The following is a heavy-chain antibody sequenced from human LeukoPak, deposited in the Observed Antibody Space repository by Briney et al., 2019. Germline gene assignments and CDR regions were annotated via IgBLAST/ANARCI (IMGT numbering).Heavy chain of an antibody. Sequence: PGRSLRLSCAASGLTFSSYAMSSVRQAPGKGLEWVSAISGSGGSTYYADSVKGRFTISRDNSKNTLYLQMNSLRAEDTAVYYCAKDVAYYDFWSGSRYFDYWGQGTLVTVSS. V-gene: IGHV3-23*01. CDR3: AKDVAYYDFWSGSRYFDY. CDR2: ISGSGGST. CDR1: GLTFSSYA. D-gene: IGHD3-3*01. J-gene: IGHJ4*02.